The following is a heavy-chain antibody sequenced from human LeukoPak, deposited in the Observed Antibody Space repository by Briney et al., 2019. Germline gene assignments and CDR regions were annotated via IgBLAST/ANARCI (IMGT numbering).Heavy chain of an antibody. CDR2: IYYSGST. D-gene: IGHD6-13*01. CDR1: GGSISSSSYY. CDR3: ARWGDSRDAFDI. V-gene: IGHV4-39*07. J-gene: IGHJ3*02. Sequence: SETLSLTCTVSGGSISSSSYYWGWIRQPPGKGLEWIGSIYYSGSTYYNPSLKSRVTISLDMSKNQFSLKLSSVTAADTAVYYCARWGDSRDAFDIWGQGTMVTVSS.